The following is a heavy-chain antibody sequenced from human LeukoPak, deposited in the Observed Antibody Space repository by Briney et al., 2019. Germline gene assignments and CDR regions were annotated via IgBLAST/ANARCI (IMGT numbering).Heavy chain of an antibody. V-gene: IGHV4-4*02. CDR1: GGSISSSNW. Sequence: KATGTLSLTCAVSGGSISSSNWWSWVRQPPGKGLEWIGEIYDSGTTTYNPSLKSRVTISVDTSKNQFSLKLSSVTAADTAVYYCARHSYGDYAGNYVMDAWGQGTTVTVSS. J-gene: IGHJ6*02. CDR3: ARHSYGDYAGNYVMDA. CDR2: IYDSGTT. D-gene: IGHD4-17*01.